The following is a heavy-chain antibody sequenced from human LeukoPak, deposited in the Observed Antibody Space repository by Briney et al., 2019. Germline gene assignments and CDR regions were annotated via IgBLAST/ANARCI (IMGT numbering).Heavy chain of an antibody. J-gene: IGHJ4*02. CDR2: IYYGGTT. V-gene: IGHV4-59*01. D-gene: IGHD6-13*01. Sequence: SETLSLTCTVSGGSISNYYWTWIRQPPGKGLEWIGYIYYGGTTNYSPSLKSRVTISINTSKNQFSLKLTSVTAADTAVYYCARDHGMLAAFYFDLWGQGARVTVSS. CDR1: GGSISNYY. CDR3: ARDHGMLAAFYFDL.